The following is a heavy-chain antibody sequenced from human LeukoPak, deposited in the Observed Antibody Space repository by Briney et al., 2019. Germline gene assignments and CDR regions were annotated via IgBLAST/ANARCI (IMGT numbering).Heavy chain of an antibody. D-gene: IGHD5-18*01. J-gene: IGHJ4*02. CDR1: GFTFSSYW. V-gene: IGHV3-74*01. Sequence: GGSLRLSCVASGFTFSSYWMHWVRQAPGKGLVWVSRINSDGGSTSYADSVKGRFTISRDNAKNTLYLQMNSLGAEDTAVYYCASSGYSEEYYFDYWGQGTLVTVSS. CDR2: INSDGGST. CDR3: ASSGYSEEYYFDY.